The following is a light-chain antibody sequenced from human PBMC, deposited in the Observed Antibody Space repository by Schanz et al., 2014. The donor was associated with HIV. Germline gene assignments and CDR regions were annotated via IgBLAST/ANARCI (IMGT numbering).Light chain of an antibody. J-gene: IGKJ1*01. V-gene: IGKV3-20*01. CDR3: QQYGSSPT. Sequence: EIVLTQSPGTLSLSPGERATLSCRASQSVSSNLAWYQQKSGQAPRLLIYDSSSRATGISARFSGSGSGTEFTLTISRLEPEDFAVYYCQQYGSSPTFGQGTKVEIK. CDR1: QSVSSN. CDR2: DSS.